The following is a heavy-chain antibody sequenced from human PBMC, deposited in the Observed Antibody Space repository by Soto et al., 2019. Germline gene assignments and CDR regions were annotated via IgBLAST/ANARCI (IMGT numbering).Heavy chain of an antibody. D-gene: IGHD6-19*01. Sequence: EVQLLESGGGLVQPGGSLRLSCAASGFTITSYAMGWVRQAPGKGLEWVSAISGSGDSTYYADSVKGRFTISRDNSKSTRYLQMNNRRAEDTAVYYCTKSRGWYTFDYWGQGTLVTVSS. CDR3: TKSRGWYTFDY. CDR2: ISGSGDST. CDR1: GFTITSYA. V-gene: IGHV3-23*01. J-gene: IGHJ4*02.